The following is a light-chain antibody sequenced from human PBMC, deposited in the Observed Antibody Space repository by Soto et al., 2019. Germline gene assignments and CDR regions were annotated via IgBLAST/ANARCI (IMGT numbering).Light chain of an antibody. J-gene: IGKJ1*01. V-gene: IGKV1-33*01. Sequence: EIQVTQSPSSVSASVGERATTTCRAGQDISSWLTWYQHKPGKAPKLLIYDASNLETGIPSRFSGSGSGTDFTFTISSLQPEDIAAYYCQQLESYPSTFGQGTKVDNK. CDR3: QQLESYPST. CDR2: DAS. CDR1: QDISSW.